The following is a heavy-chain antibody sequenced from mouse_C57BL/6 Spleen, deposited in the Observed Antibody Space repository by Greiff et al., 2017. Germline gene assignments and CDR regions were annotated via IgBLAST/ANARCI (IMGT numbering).Heavy chain of an antibody. CDR2: IDPSDSET. CDR3: ARKDYDSYAMDY. V-gene: IGHV1-52*01. D-gene: IGHD2-4*01. J-gene: IGHJ4*01. Sequence: VQLKQPGAELVRPGSSVKLSCKASGYTFTSYWMHWVKQRPIQGLEWIGNIDPSDSETHYNQKFKDKATLTVDKSSSTAYMQLSSLTSEDSAVYYCARKDYDSYAMDYWGQGTSVTVSS. CDR1: GYTFTSYW.